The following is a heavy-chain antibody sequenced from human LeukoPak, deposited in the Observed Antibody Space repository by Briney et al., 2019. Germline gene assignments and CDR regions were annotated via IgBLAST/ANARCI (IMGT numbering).Heavy chain of an antibody. CDR2: IHHSGST. CDR1: GGSISSRNW. Sequence: SGTLSLTCAVSGGSISSRNWWSWVRQPPGKGLEWIGEIHHSGSTNYNSSLKSRVTISVDKSKNQFSLKLSSVTAADTAVYFCARGPYSYDSSGAFDIWGQGTMVTVSS. D-gene: IGHD3-22*01. CDR3: ARGPYSYDSSGAFDI. V-gene: IGHV4-4*02. J-gene: IGHJ3*02.